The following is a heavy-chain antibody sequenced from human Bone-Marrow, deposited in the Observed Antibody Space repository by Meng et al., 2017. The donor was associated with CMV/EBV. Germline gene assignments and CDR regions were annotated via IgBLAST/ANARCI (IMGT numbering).Heavy chain of an antibody. CDR1: GFTFSSYS. D-gene: IGHD3-10*01. Sequence: GESLKISCAASGFTFSSYSMNWVRQAPGKGLEWVANIKQDGSEKYYVDSVKGRFTISRDNAKNSLYLQMNSLRAEDTAVYYCARDAGINWGQGTLVTVSS. V-gene: IGHV3-7*01. CDR3: ARDAGIN. J-gene: IGHJ4*02. CDR2: IKQDGSEK.